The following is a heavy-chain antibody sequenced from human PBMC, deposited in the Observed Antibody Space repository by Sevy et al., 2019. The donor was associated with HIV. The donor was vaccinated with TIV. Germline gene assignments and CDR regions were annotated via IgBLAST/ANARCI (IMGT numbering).Heavy chain of an antibody. Sequence: SETLSLTCTVSGDSISNYFWSWIRQPPGKGLEWIGYIYYTGITTYKSSLQSRVTISIDTSKNHFSLKLISVTTADTAVYYCARVHYDVGSGAAFDIWGQGTMVTVSS. J-gene: IGHJ3*02. CDR3: ARVHYDVGSGAAFDI. CDR2: IYYTGIT. V-gene: IGHV4-59*01. D-gene: IGHD3-22*01. CDR1: GDSISNYF.